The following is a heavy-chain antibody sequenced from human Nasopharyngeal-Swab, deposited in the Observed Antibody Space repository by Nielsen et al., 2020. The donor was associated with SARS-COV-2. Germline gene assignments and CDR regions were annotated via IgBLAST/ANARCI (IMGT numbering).Heavy chain of an antibody. Sequence: GGSLRLSCTASGFTLSSYWMHWVRQAPGKGLMDVSHIGNSDGSSTRYADSVKGRFTISRDNAKNTLYLQMNSLRVEDTAVYYCVKHQGSSSDQWGQGTLVTVSS. CDR1: GFTLSSYW. CDR3: VKHQGSSSDQ. CDR2: IGNSDGSST. J-gene: IGHJ4*02. V-gene: IGHV3-74*01.